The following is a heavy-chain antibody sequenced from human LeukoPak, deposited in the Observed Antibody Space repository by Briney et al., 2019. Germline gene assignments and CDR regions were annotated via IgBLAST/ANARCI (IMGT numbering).Heavy chain of an antibody. CDR3: ARGKYSESPPGQRFLEWTTYYYYYYMDV. CDR2: IYYSGST. J-gene: IGHJ6*03. CDR1: GGSISSYY. V-gene: IGHV4-59*01. Sequence: PSETLSLTCTVSGGSISSYYWSWIRQPPGKGLEWTGYIYYSGSTTYNPSLKSRVTISVDTSKNQFSLKLSSVTAADMAVYYCARGKYSESPPGQRFLEWTTYYYYYYMDVWGKGPRSPSP. D-gene: IGHD3-3*01.